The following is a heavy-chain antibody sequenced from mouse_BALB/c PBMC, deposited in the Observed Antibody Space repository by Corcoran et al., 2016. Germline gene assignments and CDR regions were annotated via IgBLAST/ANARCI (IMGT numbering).Heavy chain of an antibody. J-gene: IGHJ4*01. Sequence: LVKTGASVKISCKASGYSFTGYYMHWVKQSHGKSLEWIGYISCYNGATSYNQKFKGKATFTVDTSSSTAYIQFNSLTSEDSAVYYCARGRTGYYYAMDYWGQGTSVTVSS. V-gene: IGHV1S34*01. CDR1: GYSFTGYY. CDR3: ARGRTGYYYAMDY. CDR2: ISCYNGAT. D-gene: IGHD4-1*01.